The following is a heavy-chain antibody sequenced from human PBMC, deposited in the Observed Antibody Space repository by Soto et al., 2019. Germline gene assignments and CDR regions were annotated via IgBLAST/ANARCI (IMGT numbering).Heavy chain of an antibody. J-gene: IGHJ4*02. CDR2: ISGSGGST. CDR1: GFTFSSYA. Sequence: EVQLLESGGGLVQPGGSLRLSCAASGFTFSSYAMSWVRQAPGKGLEWVSAISGSGGSTYYADSVKGRFTISRNNSKNTLYLKMNSLRAEDTAVYYCAKDILLWFGDLLPYYFDYWGQGTLVTVSS. D-gene: IGHD3-10*01. CDR3: AKDILLWFGDLLPYYFDY. V-gene: IGHV3-23*01.